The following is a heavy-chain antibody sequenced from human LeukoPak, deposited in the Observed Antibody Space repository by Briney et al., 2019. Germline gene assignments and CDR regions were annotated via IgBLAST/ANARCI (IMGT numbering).Heavy chain of an antibody. CDR3: ATDISLAGPGY. J-gene: IGHJ4*02. CDR1: GFTFSSYG. Sequence: GGSLRLSCAASGFTFSSYGTHWVRQAPGKGLEWVAVIWYDGSNKYYADSVKGRFTISRDDSKNTLYLQMNSLRAEDTAVYYCATDISLAGPGYWGQGTLVTVSS. CDR2: IWYDGSNK. D-gene: IGHD6-19*01. V-gene: IGHV3-33*01.